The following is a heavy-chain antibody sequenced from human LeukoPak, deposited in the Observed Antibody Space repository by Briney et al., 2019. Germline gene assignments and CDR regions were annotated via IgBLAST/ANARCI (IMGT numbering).Heavy chain of an antibody. J-gene: IGHJ3*02. CDR2: IYYSGST. Sequence: PSETLSLTCTVSGGSISSYYWSWIRQPPGKGLEWIGYIYYSGSTNYNPSLKSRVTISVDTSKNQFSLKLSSVTAADTAVYYCARRVVVVPAAKGKHAFDIWGQGTMVTVSS. V-gene: IGHV4-59*12. CDR3: ARRVVVVPAAKGKHAFDI. D-gene: IGHD2-2*01. CDR1: GGSISSYY.